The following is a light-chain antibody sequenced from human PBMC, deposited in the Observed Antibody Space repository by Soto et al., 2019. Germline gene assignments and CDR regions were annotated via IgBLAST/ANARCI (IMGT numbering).Light chain of an antibody. CDR3: QQSSKEST. J-gene: IGKJ2*01. CDR1: QNVSNW. CDR2: KAS. Sequence: DVEMPQSPSTLPTSIGDRVTIDCRASQNVSNWLAWYQQKPGKAPKLLIYKASRLESGVPSRFSASGSGTDFTLTINSLQSDDFATYFCQQSSKESTFGQGTKLEIK. V-gene: IGKV1-5*03.